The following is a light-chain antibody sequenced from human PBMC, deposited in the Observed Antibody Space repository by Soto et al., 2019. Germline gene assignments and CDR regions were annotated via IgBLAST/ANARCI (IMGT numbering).Light chain of an antibody. CDR2: EVS. CDR1: SSDVGGYNY. J-gene: IGLJ2*01. V-gene: IGLV2-14*01. CDR3: SSYTSSSTLL. Sequence: QAVVTQPASVSGSPGQSITISCTGTSSDVGGYNYVSWYQHHPGKAPKVMIYEVSNRPSGVSNRFSGSKSGNTASLTISGLQAEDEADYYCSSYTSSSTLLFGGGTKLTVL.